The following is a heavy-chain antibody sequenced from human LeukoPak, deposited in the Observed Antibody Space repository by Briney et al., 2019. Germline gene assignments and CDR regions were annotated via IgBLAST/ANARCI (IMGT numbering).Heavy chain of an antibody. J-gene: IGHJ4*02. CDR1: GFTFSSYE. CDR3: ARERSSRTWYVCEY. CDR2: VSSSGSNK. D-gene: IGHD6-13*01. V-gene: IGHV3-48*03. Sequence: GGSLRLSCAASGFTFSSYEMNWVRHSPGKGLEWVSYVSSSGSNKYYADSVKGRFTISRDNVKNSLYLEMNGLRAEDTAVYYCARERSSRTWYVCEYWGQGALVTVSS.